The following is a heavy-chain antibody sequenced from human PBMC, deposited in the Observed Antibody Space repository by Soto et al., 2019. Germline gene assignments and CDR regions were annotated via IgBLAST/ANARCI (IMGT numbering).Heavy chain of an antibody. CDR3: ASESGYSGYDYGWFDP. V-gene: IGHV1-18*01. D-gene: IGHD5-12*01. CDR2: ISAYNGNT. J-gene: IGHJ5*02. CDR1: GYTFTSYG. Sequence: QVQLVQSGAEVKKPGASVKVSCKASGYTFTSYGISWVRQAPGQGLEWMGWISAYNGNTNYAQKIQGRVTMPTDTSTSTAYMELRSLRSDDTAVYYCASESGYSGYDYGWFDPWGQGTLVTVSS.